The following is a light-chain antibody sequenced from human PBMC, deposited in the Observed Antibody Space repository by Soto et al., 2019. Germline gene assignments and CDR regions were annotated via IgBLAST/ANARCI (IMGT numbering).Light chain of an antibody. CDR3: QQYNNWPPT. CDR1: QSVSSN. Sequence: ETVLTQSPGTLSLSPGEIATLSCMASQSVSSNLAWYQQKPGQAPRLLIYGASTRATGIPARFSGSGSGTEFTLTISSLQSEDFAVYYCQQYNNWPPTFGQGTKVDIK. CDR2: GAS. J-gene: IGKJ1*01. V-gene: IGKV3-15*01.